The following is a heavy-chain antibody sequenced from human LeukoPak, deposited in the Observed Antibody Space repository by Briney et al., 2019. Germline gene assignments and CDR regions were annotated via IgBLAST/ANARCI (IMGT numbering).Heavy chain of an antibody. CDR3: ARGYSSGWYEGYYYYYMDV. CDR2: IYYSGST. V-gene: IGHV4-59*01. Sequence: PSETLSLTCTVSGGSISSYYWSWIRQPPGKGLEWIGYIYYSGSTNYNPSLKSRVTISVDTSKNQFSLKLSSVTAADTAVYYCARGYSSGWYEGYYYYYMDVWGKGTTVTISS. CDR1: GGSISSYY. D-gene: IGHD6-19*01. J-gene: IGHJ6*03.